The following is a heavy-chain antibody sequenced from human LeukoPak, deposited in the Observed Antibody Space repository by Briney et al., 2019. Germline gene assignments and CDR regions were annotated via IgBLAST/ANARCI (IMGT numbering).Heavy chain of an antibody. CDR3: ARDASRIQLWPL. CDR1: GGSITSSSYY. CDR2: IYYSGST. Sequence: PSETLSLTCTVSGGSITSSSYYWGWIRQPPGKGLEWIGSIYYSGSTHYSPSLKSRVTISVDMSKNQFSLKLSSVTAADTAIYYCARDASRIQLWPLWGQGTPVTVSS. V-gene: IGHV4-39*07. D-gene: IGHD5-18*01. J-gene: IGHJ4*02.